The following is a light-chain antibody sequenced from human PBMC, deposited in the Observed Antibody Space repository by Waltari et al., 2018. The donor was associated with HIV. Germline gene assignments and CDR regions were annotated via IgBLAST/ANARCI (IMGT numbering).Light chain of an antibody. CDR2: QDY. CDR3: EAYDSSTAV. J-gene: IGLJ2*01. V-gene: IGLV3-1*01. Sequence: SYELTQPPSVSVSPGQTVSIPCSGANLGDTSASWYQQKPGQSPVLFIYQDYKRPSGFPGRCSGSTSGNTATLTNTGTQAMDEADYYCEAYDSSTAVFGGGTKLTVL. CDR1: NLGDTS.